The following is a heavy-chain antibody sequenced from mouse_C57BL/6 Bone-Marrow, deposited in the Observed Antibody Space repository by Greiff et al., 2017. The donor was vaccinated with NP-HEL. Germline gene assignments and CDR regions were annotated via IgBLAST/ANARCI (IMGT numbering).Heavy chain of an antibody. J-gene: IGHJ3*01. D-gene: IGHD2-3*01. Sequence: VQLQQSGTVLARPGASVKMSCKTSGYTFTSYWMHWVKQRPGQGLEWIGAIYPGNSDTSYNQKFKGKAKLTAVTSASTAYMELSSLTNEDSAVYYCTREGGYDGYYVGFAYWGQGTLVTVSA. V-gene: IGHV1-5*01. CDR1: GYTFTSYW. CDR3: TREGGYDGYYVGFAY. CDR2: IYPGNSDT.